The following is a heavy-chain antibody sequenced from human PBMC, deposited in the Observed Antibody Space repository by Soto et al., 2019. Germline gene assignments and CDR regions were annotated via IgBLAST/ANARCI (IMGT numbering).Heavy chain of an antibody. CDR1: GGSFSGYY. CDR3: ARGWTTIFGVVPYYYYGMDV. V-gene: IGHV4-34*01. D-gene: IGHD3-3*01. CDR2: INHSGST. J-gene: IGHJ6*02. Sequence: SEPLSLTCAVYGGSFSGYYWSWIRQPPGKGLEWIGEINHSGSTNYNPSLKSRVTISVDTSKNQFSLKLSSVTAADTAVYYCARGWTTIFGVVPYYYYGMDVWGQGTTVTVSS.